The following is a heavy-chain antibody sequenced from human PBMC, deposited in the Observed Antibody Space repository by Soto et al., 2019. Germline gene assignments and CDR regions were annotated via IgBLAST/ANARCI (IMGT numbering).Heavy chain of an antibody. D-gene: IGHD7-27*01. CDR3: ARASSRWGSDAAH. CDR2: IYSGGST. J-gene: IGHJ4*02. V-gene: IGHV3-53*01. CDR1: GFSVSGNY. Sequence: EVQVVESGGGLIQPGGSLRLSCAASGFSVSGNYMGWVRQAPGKGLEWVSAIYSGGSTHYADSVKGRFTISRDNSKNMLYLQMNSLRAEETAVYYCARASSRWGSDAAHWGQGTLVTVSS.